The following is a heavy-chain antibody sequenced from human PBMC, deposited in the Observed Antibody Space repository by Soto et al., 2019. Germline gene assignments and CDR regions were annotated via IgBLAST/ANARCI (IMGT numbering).Heavy chain of an antibody. J-gene: IGHJ4*02. CDR3: SHTMVIHWLGPHFDF. Sequence: QITVKESGPTLVKATQRLTLTCTFSGFSLSTSGGGVGWIRQPPGTALEWLAVIYWDDDKSYSPSLKSRLTITKDTSKNQVALTTTHMDPVDTATYFCSHTMVIHWLGPHFDFCGQGTLVTVSS. D-gene: IGHD3-10*01. CDR1: GFSLSTSGGG. V-gene: IGHV2-5*02. CDR2: IYWDDDK.